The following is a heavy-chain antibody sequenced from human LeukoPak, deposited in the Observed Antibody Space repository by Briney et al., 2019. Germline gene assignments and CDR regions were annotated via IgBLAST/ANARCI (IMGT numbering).Heavy chain of an antibody. CDR3: ARDPSPRRWFGELSTDAFDI. CDR1: GFTFSSYA. CDR2: ISYDGSNK. Sequence: GGSLRLSCAASGFTFSSYAMHWVRQAPGKGLEWVAVISYDGSNKYYADSVKGRFTISRDNSKNTLYLQMNSLRAEDTAVYYCARDPSPRRWFGELSTDAFDIWGQGTMVTVSS. D-gene: IGHD3-10*01. V-gene: IGHV3-30-3*01. J-gene: IGHJ3*02.